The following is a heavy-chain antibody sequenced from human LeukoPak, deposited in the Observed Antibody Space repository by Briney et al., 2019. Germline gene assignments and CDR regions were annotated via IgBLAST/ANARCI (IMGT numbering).Heavy chain of an antibody. D-gene: IGHD2-2*01. V-gene: IGHV3-48*02. CDR2: IKSSSSII. J-gene: IGHJ4*02. CDR3: ARKYCSTTSSLFDN. Sequence: PGGSLRLSCAASGFTFSSFSMNWVRQAPGKGLEWVAYIKSSSSIIYYADSVKGRFTISRDNAKNSLFLQMNSLRDEDTAVYYCARKYCSTTSSLFDNWGQGTLVTVSS. CDR1: GFTFSSFS.